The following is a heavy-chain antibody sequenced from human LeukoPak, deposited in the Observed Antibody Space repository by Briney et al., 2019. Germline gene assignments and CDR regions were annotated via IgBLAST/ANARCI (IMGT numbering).Heavy chain of an antibody. CDR1: GFTFSDSW. Sequence: PGGSLRLSCAASGFTFSDSWMTWVRQAPGKGLEWVANILPDGSYEHYVDSVKGRSTIPRDNAKNSLSLQMNSLRTEDTAVYYCTTKWYWGQGTLVTVSS. CDR3: TTKWY. V-gene: IGHV3-7*01. CDR2: ILPDGSYE. D-gene: IGHD2-8*01. J-gene: IGHJ4*02.